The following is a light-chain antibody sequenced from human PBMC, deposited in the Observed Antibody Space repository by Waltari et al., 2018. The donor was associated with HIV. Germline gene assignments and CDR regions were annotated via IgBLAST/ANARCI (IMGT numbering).Light chain of an antibody. V-gene: IGLV6-57*01. CDR3: HSYDSDNQI. CDR1: SGTIASNS. J-gene: IGLJ2*01. Sequence: NFMLTQPHSVSDSQGKTVTISCTRTSGTIASNSVQWYQRRPGSSPTTVIFDHSQRPSGVSDRFSASIDTSSNSASLTIVGLKTEDEGDFFCHSYDSDNQIFGGGTKLTVL. CDR2: DHS.